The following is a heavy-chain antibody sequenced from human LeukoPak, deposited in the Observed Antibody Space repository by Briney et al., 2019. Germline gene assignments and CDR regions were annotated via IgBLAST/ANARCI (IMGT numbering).Heavy chain of an antibody. CDR2: IYTSGST. J-gene: IGHJ4*02. V-gene: IGHV4-61*02. Sequence: TLSLTCTVSGGSLSSGSYYWSWIRQPAGKGLEWIGRIYTSGSTNYNPSLKCRVTISVDTSKNQFSLKLSSVTAADTAVYYCARRASMVRGDATYFDYWGQGTLVTVSS. D-gene: IGHD3-10*01. CDR1: GGSLSSGSYY. CDR3: ARRASMVRGDATYFDY.